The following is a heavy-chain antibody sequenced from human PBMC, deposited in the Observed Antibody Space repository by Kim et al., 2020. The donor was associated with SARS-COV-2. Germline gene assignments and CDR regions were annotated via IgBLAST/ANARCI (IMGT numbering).Heavy chain of an antibody. D-gene: IGHD3-3*02. J-gene: IGHJ5*02. CDR1: GGSFSGYF. Sequence: SETLSLTCAVYGGSFSGYFWSWIRQPPGKGLEWIGEINHSGSTNYNASLKSRVTMSVDTSKDQFSLKLTSVTDADTAVYYCARVRRHFWSGYDETGWFDPWGQGSLVTVSS. V-gene: IGHV4-34*01. CDR3: ARVRRHFWSGYDETGWFDP. CDR2: INHSGST.